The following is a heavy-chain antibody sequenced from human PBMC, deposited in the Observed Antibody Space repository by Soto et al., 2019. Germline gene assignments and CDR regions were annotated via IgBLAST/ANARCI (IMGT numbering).Heavy chain of an antibody. CDR2: VNWNGGST. J-gene: IGHJ4*02. CDR3: VRGASLNVDY. Sequence: EVQLVESGGGVLRPGGSLRLSCAASGFTFDDYGMSWARQAPGKGLEWVSGVNWNGGSTGYADSVKGRFTISRDNAKNSVYLQMNSLRGEDTAFYYCVRGASLNVDYWGQGTLVTVSS. V-gene: IGHV3-20*04. D-gene: IGHD1-1*01. CDR1: GFTFDDYG.